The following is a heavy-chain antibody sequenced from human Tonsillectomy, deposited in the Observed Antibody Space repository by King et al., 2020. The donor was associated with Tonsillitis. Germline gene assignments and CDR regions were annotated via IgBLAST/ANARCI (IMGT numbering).Heavy chain of an antibody. D-gene: IGHD6-6*01. CDR2: IYAGDNT. CDR1: GFDVSSKY. Sequence: VQLVESGGGFVQPGGSLRLSCAASGFDVSSKYMSWVRQAPGKGLNWVAAIYAGDNTYYADSVKGRFTISRDNSKNTLFLEMNSVRAEDTAVYFCAREGFPYSSSSGIFDYWGQGTLVTVSS. J-gene: IGHJ4*02. V-gene: IGHV3-66*01. CDR3: AREGFPYSSSSGIFDY.